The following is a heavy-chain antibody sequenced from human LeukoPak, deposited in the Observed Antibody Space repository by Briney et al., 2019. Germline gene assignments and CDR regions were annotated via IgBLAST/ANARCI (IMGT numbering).Heavy chain of an antibody. Sequence: PGGSLRLSCAGSGFTFSNYAMIWVRQAPGKGLEWVSAITGSGGNRFYAGFVKGRFTISRDNSRNTVYLQMNSLRGDDTAVYYCAKDPNGDYIGAFDFQRWGQGTQVTVSS. J-gene: IGHJ1*01. V-gene: IGHV3-23*01. CDR3: AKDPNGDYIGAFDFQR. D-gene: IGHD4-17*01. CDR2: ITGSGGNR. CDR1: GFTFSNYA.